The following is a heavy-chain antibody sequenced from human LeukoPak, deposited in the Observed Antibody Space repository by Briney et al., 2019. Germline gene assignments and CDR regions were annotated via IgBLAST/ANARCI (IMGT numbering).Heavy chain of an antibody. V-gene: IGHV3-21*01. J-gene: IGHJ4*02. CDR1: GFTFSSYS. CDR2: ISSSGSYI. CDR3: AREPIYGLNFDY. D-gene: IGHD2/OR15-2a*01. Sequence: GGSLRLSCAASGFTFSSYSMNWVRQAPGKGLEWVSSISSSGSYIYYADSVKGRFTISRDNANKSLYLQLNSLRAEDAAVYFCAREPIYGLNFDYWGQGTLVTVSS.